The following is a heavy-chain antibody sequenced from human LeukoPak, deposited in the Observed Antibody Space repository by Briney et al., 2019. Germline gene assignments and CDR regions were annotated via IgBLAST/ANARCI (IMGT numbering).Heavy chain of an antibody. Sequence: GGSLRLSCAASGFTFSDYSMSWVRQAPGKGLEWVAVISYDGSNKYYADSVKGRFTISRDNSKNTLYLQMNSLRAEDTAVYYCARARGRGYSYGTYFDYWGQGTLVTVSS. J-gene: IGHJ4*02. V-gene: IGHV3-30-3*01. CDR2: ISYDGSNK. CDR1: GFTFSDYS. D-gene: IGHD5-18*01. CDR3: ARARGRGYSYGTYFDY.